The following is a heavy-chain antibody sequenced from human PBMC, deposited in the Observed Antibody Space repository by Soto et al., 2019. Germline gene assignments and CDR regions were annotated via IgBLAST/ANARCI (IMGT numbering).Heavy chain of an antibody. CDR3: ASTPIY. CDR2: IYHSGST. J-gene: IGHJ4*02. Sequence: QLQLQESGSGLVKPSQTLSLTYAVSGGSISSGGYSWSWIRQPPGKGLEWIGYIYHSGSTYHNPALKSRATNSVDRSKNQFSLKLSSVAAADTAVYYCASTPIYWGQGTLVTVSS. CDR1: GGSISSGGYS. V-gene: IGHV4-30-2*01.